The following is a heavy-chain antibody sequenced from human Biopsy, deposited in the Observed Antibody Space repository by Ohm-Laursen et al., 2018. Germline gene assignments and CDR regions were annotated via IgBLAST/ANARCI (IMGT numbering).Heavy chain of an antibody. D-gene: IGHD3-10*01. CDR3: AGSRGHYFNGLDV. Sequence: SQTLSLTCSVSGASMTDYFWSWIWQPPGQELEWIGRAYPSGATYYNPSLKGRVTISIDASKNQLSLKVTSVTAADTAVFYCAGSRGHYFNGLDVWGQGTTVIVSS. J-gene: IGHJ6*02. V-gene: IGHV4-4*07. CDR1: GASMTDYF. CDR2: AYPSGAT.